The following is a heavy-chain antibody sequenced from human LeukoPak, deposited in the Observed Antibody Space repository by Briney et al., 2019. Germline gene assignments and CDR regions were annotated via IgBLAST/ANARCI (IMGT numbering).Heavy chain of an antibody. CDR3: ARGQDSSSALEY. Sequence: ASEKVSRKGSVYTFTRYYIHWVRQAPRQGREWMGRVNPQSGGTKYAHKFQGTGTMTRDTSISTAYMELSRLRSDATAVYCCARGQDSSSALEYWGQGTLVAVSS. V-gene: IGHV1-2*06. CDR1: VYTFTRYY. CDR2: VNPQSGGT. J-gene: IGHJ4*02. D-gene: IGHD6-6*01.